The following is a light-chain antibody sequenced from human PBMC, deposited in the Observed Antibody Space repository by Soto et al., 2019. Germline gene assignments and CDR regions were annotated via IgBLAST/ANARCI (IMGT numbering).Light chain of an antibody. V-gene: IGLV2-14*02. J-gene: IGLJ1*01. CDR3: CSYTSSNTLYV. Sequence: QSALTQPASVSGSPGQSITISCTGTSSDVGRYNLVSWYQQHPGKVPKLIIHEDSKRSSGLSNRFSGSKSGNTASLTISGLQAEDEADYYCCSYTSSNTLYVFGTGTKLTVL. CDR1: SSDVGRYNL. CDR2: EDS.